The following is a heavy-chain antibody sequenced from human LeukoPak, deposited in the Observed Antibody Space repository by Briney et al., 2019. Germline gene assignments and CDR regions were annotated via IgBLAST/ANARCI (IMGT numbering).Heavy chain of an antibody. Sequence: ASVKVSCKASRYTFSSYYMHWVRQAPGQGLEWMGIINPSAGSTSYAQKFQGRVTMTRDTSTSTVYMEVSSLRSEDTAVYYCARSAGGRDYFDYWGQGTLVTVSS. CDR2: INPSAGST. V-gene: IGHV1-46*01. CDR1: RYTFSSYY. CDR3: ARSAGGRDYFDY. J-gene: IGHJ4*02. D-gene: IGHD1-14*01.